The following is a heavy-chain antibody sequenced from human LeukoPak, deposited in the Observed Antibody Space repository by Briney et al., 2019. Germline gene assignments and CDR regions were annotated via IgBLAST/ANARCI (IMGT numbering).Heavy chain of an antibody. D-gene: IGHD4-17*01. CDR3: ARDGRMTTVTTGAFDI. J-gene: IGHJ3*02. Sequence: GGSLRLSCAASGFIFDDYAMHWVRQAPGKGLEWVSGITWNSDSIDYADSVKGRFTISRDNAKNTLYLRMNSLRAEDTALYHCARDGRMTTVTTGAFDIWGQGTMVTVSS. CDR2: ITWNSDSI. CDR1: GFIFDDYA. V-gene: IGHV3-9*01.